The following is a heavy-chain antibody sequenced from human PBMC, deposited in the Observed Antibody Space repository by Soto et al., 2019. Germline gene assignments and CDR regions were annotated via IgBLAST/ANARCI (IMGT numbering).Heavy chain of an antibody. CDR1: GYSFTSYW. CDR2: IYPGDSDT. J-gene: IGHJ4*02. D-gene: IGHD3-22*01. CDR3: ARQGPVTYYYDSSGYYHPLDY. V-gene: IGHV5-51*01. Sequence: GESLKISCKGSGYSFTSYWIGWVRQMPGKGLEWMGIIYPGDSDTRYSPSFQGQVTISADKSISTAYLQWSSLKASDTAMYYCARQGPVTYYYDSSGYYHPLDYWGQGTLVTVSS.